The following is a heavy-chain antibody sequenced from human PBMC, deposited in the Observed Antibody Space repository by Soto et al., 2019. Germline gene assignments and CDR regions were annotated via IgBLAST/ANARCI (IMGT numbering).Heavy chain of an antibody. D-gene: IGHD6-6*01. J-gene: IGHJ6*02. CDR2: ISSSSSYI. V-gene: IGHV3-21*01. CDR3: ARDDDSAARPIYYYGMDV. Sequence: GGSLRLSCAASGFTFSSYSMNWVRQAPGKGLEWVSSISSSSSYIYHADSVKGRFTISRDNAKNSLYLQMNSLRAEDTAVYYCARDDDSAARPIYYYGMDVWGQGTTVTVSS. CDR1: GFTFSSYS.